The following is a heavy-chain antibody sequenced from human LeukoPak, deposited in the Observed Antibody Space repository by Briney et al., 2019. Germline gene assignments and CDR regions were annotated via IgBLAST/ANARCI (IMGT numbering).Heavy chain of an antibody. CDR1: GFTFSSYS. CDR3: ARDLLYSSSSRSFDY. CDR2: ISSSSSTI. J-gene: IGHJ4*02. V-gene: IGHV3-48*01. Sequence: SGGSLRLSCAASGFTFSSYSMNWVRQAPGKGLEWVSYISSSSSTIYYADSVKGRFTISRDNSKNTLYLQMNSLRAEDTAVYYCARDLLYSSSSRSFDYWGQGTLVTVSS. D-gene: IGHD6-13*01.